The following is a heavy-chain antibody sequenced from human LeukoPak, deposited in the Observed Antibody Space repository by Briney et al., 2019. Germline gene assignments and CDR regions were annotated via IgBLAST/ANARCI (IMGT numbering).Heavy chain of an antibody. J-gene: IGHJ6*02. D-gene: IGHD2-15*01. CDR1: GGSFSGYY. CDR2: INHSGST. V-gene: IGHV4-34*01. Sequence: SETLSLTCAVYGGSFSGYYWSWIRQPPGKGLEWIGEINHSGSTNYNPSLKSRVTISVDTSKNQFSLKLSSVTAADTAVYYCARGRGYCSGGSCPYYYYGMDAWGQGTTVTVSS. CDR3: ARGRGYCSGGSCPYYYYGMDA.